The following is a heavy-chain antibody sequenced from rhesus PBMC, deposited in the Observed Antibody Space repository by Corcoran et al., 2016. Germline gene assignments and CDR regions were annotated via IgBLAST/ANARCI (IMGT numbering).Heavy chain of an antibody. D-gene: IGHD6-13*01. J-gene: IGHJ4*01. V-gene: IGHV4-80*01. CDR1: GGSFSSYW. CDR2: INGNRGST. CDR3: ARVIAAGPYFDY. Sequence: QVQLQESGPGLVKPSETLSLTCAVSGGSFSSYWWSWIRQPPGKGLEWIGEINGNRGSTNPNPSLKSRVTISKDASKNQFSLKLSSVTAADTAVYYCARVIAAGPYFDYWGQGVLVTVSS.